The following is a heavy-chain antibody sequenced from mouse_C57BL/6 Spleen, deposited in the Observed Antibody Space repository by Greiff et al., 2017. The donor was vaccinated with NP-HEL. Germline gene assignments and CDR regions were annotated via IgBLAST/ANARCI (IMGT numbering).Heavy chain of an antibody. D-gene: IGHD1-1*01. CDR3: TRGGYYGCWYFDV. CDR2: ISSGGDYI. CDR1: GFTFSSYA. Sequence: EVKLMESGEGLVKPGGSLKLSCAASGFTFSSYAMSWVRQTPEKRLEWVAYISSGGDYIYYADTLKGRFTISRDNARNTLYLQMSSLKAEDTAMYYCTRGGYYGCWYFDVWGTGTTVTVAS. J-gene: IGHJ1*03. V-gene: IGHV5-9-1*02.